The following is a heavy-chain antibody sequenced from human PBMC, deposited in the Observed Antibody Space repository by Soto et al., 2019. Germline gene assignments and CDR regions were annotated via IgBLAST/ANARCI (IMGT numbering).Heavy chain of an antibody. D-gene: IGHD3-16*02. Sequence: QVQLVQSGAEVKKPGASVKVSCKASGYTFTSYGISWVRQAPGQGLEWMGWISAYNGNISYAQKLQGRVTMTTDTSTSTAYMELRSLRSDDTAVYYCARYEVHYVWGSYRTFDYWGQGTLVTVSS. CDR1: GYTFTSYG. CDR2: ISAYNGNI. J-gene: IGHJ4*02. V-gene: IGHV1-18*01. CDR3: ARYEVHYVWGSYRTFDY.